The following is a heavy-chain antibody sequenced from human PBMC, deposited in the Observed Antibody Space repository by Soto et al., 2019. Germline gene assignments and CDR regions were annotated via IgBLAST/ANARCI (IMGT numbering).Heavy chain of an antibody. Sequence: ASVKVSYKASGYTFTSYGISWVRQAPGQGLEWMGWISAYNGNTNYAQKLQGRVTMTTDTSTSTAYMELRSLRSDDTAVYYCARGGPHYCSSTSCYGGDWFDPWGQGTLVTVSS. CDR3: ARGGPHYCSSTSCYGGDWFDP. V-gene: IGHV1-18*01. J-gene: IGHJ5*02. D-gene: IGHD2-2*01. CDR1: GYTFTSYG. CDR2: ISAYNGNT.